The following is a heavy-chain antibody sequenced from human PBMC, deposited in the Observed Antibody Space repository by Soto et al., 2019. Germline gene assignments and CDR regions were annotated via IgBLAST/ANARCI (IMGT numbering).Heavy chain of an antibody. CDR1: GFTFSSYA. J-gene: IGHJ6*02. Sequence: PGGSLRLSCSASGFTFSSYAMHWVRQAPGKGLEYVSAISSNGGSTYYADSVKGRFTISRDNSKNTLYLQMSSLRAEDTAVYYWVKSLSIVVVPAATNYYGMDVWGQGTTVTVS. D-gene: IGHD2-2*01. V-gene: IGHV3-64D*08. CDR2: ISSNGGST. CDR3: VKSLSIVVVPAATNYYGMDV.